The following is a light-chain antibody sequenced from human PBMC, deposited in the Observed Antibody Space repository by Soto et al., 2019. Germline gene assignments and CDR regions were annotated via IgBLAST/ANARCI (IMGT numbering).Light chain of an antibody. J-gene: IGLJ2*01. V-gene: IGLV2-11*01. CDR1: RSDVGGHNY. CDR3: FSYGGGYTPLV. Sequence: QSALTQPRSVSGCPGQSVTISCTGSRSDVGGHNYVSWYQQHPGKRPKLMIYAVSERPSGVPGRFSGSKSGNTASLTISGLQAGDEADYYCFSYGGGYTPLVFGGGTKVTVL. CDR2: AVS.